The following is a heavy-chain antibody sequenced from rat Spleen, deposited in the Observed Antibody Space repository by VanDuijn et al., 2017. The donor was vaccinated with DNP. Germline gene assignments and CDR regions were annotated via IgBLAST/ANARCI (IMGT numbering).Heavy chain of an antibody. CDR3: AKEALRAPFDY. J-gene: IGHJ2*01. CDR2: MSPTTRSS. Sequence: EVQLVESGGGLVQPGRSLKLSCAASGFSFSDYDMAWVRQAPTKGLEWVACMSPTTRSSYYRDSVKGRFTISRDDAKSTLYLQMESLRSEDTATYYCAKEALRAPFDYWGQGVMVTVSS. V-gene: IGHV5-20*01. D-gene: IGHD3-1*01. CDR1: GFSFSDYD.